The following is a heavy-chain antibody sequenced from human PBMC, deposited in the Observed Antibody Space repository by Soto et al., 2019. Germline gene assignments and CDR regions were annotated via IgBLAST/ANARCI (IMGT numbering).Heavy chain of an antibody. J-gene: IGHJ4*02. D-gene: IGHD3-3*01. CDR2: MNPNSGNT. Sequence: QVQLVQSGAEVKKPGASVKVSCKASGYTFTSYDINWVRQATGQGLEWMGWMNPNSGNTGYAQKFQGRVTMTRNTSISTAYMELRSLRSEDTAVYYCARGGYDFWSGYLTYYFDYWGQGTLVTVSS. CDR3: ARGGYDFWSGYLTYYFDY. V-gene: IGHV1-8*01. CDR1: GYTFTSYD.